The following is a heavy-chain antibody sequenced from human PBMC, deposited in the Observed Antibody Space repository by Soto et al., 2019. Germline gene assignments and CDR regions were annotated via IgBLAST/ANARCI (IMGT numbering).Heavy chain of an antibody. J-gene: IGHJ4*02. V-gene: IGHV3-33*01. CDR3: ARDFEGGTRKLLCDY. D-gene: IGHD3-16*01. Sequence: QVQLVESGGGVVQPGRSLRLSCAASGFTFSSYGMHWVRQAPGKGLEWVAVIWYDGSNKYYADSVKGRFTISRDNSKNTLYLQMNSRRAEDTAVYYCARDFEGGTRKLLCDYWGQGTLVTVYS. CDR2: IWYDGSNK. CDR1: GFTFSSYG.